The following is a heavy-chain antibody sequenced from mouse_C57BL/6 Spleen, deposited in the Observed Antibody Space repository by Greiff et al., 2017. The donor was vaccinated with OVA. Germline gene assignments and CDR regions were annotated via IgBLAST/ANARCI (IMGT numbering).Heavy chain of an antibody. V-gene: IGHV1-15*01. CDR2: IDPESGGT. Sequence: QVQLKESGAELVRPGASVTLSCKASGYTFTDYEMHWVKQTPVHGLEWIGAIDPESGGTAYNEKFKGKAILTADKSSSTAYMKLRSLTSEDAAYYYCTVVATKYFDYWGQGTTLTVSS. CDR3: TVVATKYFDY. J-gene: IGHJ2*01. CDR1: GYTFTDYE. D-gene: IGHD1-1*01.